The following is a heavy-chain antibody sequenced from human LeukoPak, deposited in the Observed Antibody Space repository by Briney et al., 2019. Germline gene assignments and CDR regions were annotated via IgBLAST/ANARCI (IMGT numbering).Heavy chain of an antibody. J-gene: IGHJ4*02. CDR2: INPNSGGT. CDR1: GYTFTGYF. Sequence: GASVKVSCKASGYTFTGYFLHWVRRAHGQGFEWMGWINPNSGGTYYTQRFQGRVTMTRDTSISTAYMELSSLRSDDTAVYYCARAQSLTAPAGTFANSWGQGTLVTVSS. D-gene: IGHD6-13*01. V-gene: IGHV1-2*02. CDR3: ARAQSLTAPAGTFANS.